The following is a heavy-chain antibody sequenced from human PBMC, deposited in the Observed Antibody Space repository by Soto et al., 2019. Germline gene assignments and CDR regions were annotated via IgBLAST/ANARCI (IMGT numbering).Heavy chain of an antibody. CDR3: ARPFWSGFYRFDP. CDR1: GGSFSGYY. CDR2: INHSGST. J-gene: IGHJ5*02. D-gene: IGHD3-3*01. V-gene: IGHV4-34*01. Sequence: SETLSLTCAVYGGSFSGYYWSWIRQPPGKGLEWIGEINHSGSTNYNPSLKSRVTISVDTSKNQFSLKLSSVTAADTAVYYCARPFWSGFYRFDPWGQGTLVTVSS.